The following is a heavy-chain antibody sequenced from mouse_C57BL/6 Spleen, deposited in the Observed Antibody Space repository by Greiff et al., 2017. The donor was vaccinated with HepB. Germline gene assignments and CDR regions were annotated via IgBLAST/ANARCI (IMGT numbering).Heavy chain of an antibody. D-gene: IGHD2-4*01. J-gene: IGHJ3*01. Sequence: EVKLVESGGDLVKPGGSLKLSCAASGFTFSSYGMSWVRQTPDKRLEWVATISSGGSYTYYPDSVKGRFTISRDNAKNTLYLQMSSLKSEDTAMYYCARQGEIYYDYDWFAYWGQGTLVTVSA. CDR1: GFTFSSYG. CDR3: ARQGEIYYDYDWFAY. CDR2: ISSGGSYT. V-gene: IGHV5-6*01.